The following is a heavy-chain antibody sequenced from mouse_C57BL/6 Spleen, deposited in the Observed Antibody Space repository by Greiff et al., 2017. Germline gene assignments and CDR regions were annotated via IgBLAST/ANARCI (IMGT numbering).Heavy chain of an antibody. D-gene: IGHD3-3*01. CDR3: ARDGLGADYFDY. V-gene: IGHV5-4*01. CDR1: GFTFSSYA. J-gene: IGHJ2*01. CDR2: ISDGGSYT. Sequence: EVMLVESGGGLVKPGGSLKLSCAASGFTFSSYAMSWVRQTPEKRLEWVATISDGGSYTYYPDNVKGRFTISRDNAKNNLYLQMSHLKSEDTAMYYCARDGLGADYFDYWGQGTTLTVSS.